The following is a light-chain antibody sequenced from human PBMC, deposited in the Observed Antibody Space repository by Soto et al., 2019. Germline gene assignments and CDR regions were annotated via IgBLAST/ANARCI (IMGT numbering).Light chain of an antibody. V-gene: IGLV2-14*01. Sequence: QSALIQPASVSGSPGQSITISCTGTTSDVGGYNHVSWFQQHPGKVPKLMIYDVNNRPSGVSHRFSGSKSGNTASLTISWLQAEDEADYYCSSYTNTNTLVFGGGTKLTVL. CDR3: SSYTNTNTLV. J-gene: IGLJ2*01. CDR1: TSDVGGYNH. CDR2: DVN.